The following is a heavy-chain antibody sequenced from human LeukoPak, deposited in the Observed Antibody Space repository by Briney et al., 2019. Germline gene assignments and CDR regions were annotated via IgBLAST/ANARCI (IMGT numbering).Heavy chain of an antibody. J-gene: IGHJ4*02. Sequence: GGSVRLSCAASGFTFSTYSVSWVRQAPGQGLEEVSYISGGSTTIYYADSVKGRFTVSRDNAENSLYLQMNSLRDEDTAVYFCARAPMVRGVITHFDYWGQGTLVSASS. V-gene: IGHV3-48*02. D-gene: IGHD3-10*01. CDR3: ARAPMVRGVITHFDY. CDR2: ISGGSTTI. CDR1: GFTFSTYS.